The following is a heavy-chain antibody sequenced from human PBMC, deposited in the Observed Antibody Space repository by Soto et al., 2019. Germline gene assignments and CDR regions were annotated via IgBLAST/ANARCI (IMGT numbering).Heavy chain of an antibody. D-gene: IGHD2-2*01. V-gene: IGHV3-30*01. Sequence: PGGSLILSCASSGFTVSSNYRHLVRQAPGKGLEWVAVIAYDGRNEHYADSVKGRFTISRDNSKNTLYLQMNSLRAEDTAVYYCAREDILLVTDVYYYGMDVWGQGTTVTVSS. CDR3: AREDILLVTDVYYYGMDV. CDR1: GFTVSSNY. J-gene: IGHJ6*02. CDR2: IAYDGRNE.